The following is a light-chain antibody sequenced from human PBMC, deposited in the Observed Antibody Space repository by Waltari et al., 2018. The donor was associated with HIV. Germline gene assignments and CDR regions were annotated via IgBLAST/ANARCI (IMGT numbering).Light chain of an antibody. CDR2: KDS. J-gene: IGLJ3*02. V-gene: IGLV3-25*03. CDR3: QSADASDTFLWV. Sequence: SYELTQTPSVSVSPGQTARITCSGDGLSKQYTYWYQQRPGQAPVLVIYKDSERHSGSPERYSGSSSGTTVTLTISGVQAEDEADYYCQSADASDTFLWVFGGGTKVTVL. CDR1: GLSKQY.